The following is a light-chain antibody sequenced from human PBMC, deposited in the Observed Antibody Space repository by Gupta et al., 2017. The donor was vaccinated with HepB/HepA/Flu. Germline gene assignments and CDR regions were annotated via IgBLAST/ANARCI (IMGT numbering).Light chain of an antibody. CDR2: SKN. CDR3: NARDSKGEV. V-gene: IGLV3-19*01. J-gene: IGLJ2*01. CDR1: SRRSYY. Sequence: SSSLTPAPAVSVALGQTVRITCQGDSRRSYYASWYQQKPGQAPVLVMYSKNNRPSGIPDRFSGSSSGNTATLTITGAQAEDEADYYWNARDSKGEVFGGGTKLTVL.